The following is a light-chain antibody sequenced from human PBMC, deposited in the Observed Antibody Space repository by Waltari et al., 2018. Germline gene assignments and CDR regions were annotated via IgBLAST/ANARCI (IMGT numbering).Light chain of an antibody. CDR1: QSSSSY. V-gene: IGKV1-39*01. J-gene: IGKJ4*01. CDR2: AAS. Sequence: DIQMTQSPSSMSASIGDRVTITCRESQSSSSYLNWYKQKPGKAPKVLIYAASSLRSRVPSLFSGSRSGTDFTLTINSLQPEYYATYYCQQSNSMPFTVGGGTSLEIK. CDR3: QQSNSMPFT.